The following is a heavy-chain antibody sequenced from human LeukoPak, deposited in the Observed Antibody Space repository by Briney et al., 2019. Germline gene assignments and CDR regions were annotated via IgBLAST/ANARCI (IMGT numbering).Heavy chain of an antibody. J-gene: IGHJ4*02. V-gene: IGHV4-59*01. CDR2: IYYSGST. CDR3: ARAIPISSGWYAYFDY. Sequence: PSETLSLTCTVSGGSISSYYWSWIRQPPGKGLEWIGYIYYSGSTNYNPSLKSRVTISVDTSKNQFSLKLSSVTAADTAVYYCARAIPISSGWYAYFDYWGQGTLVTVSS. D-gene: IGHD6-19*01. CDR1: GGSISSYY.